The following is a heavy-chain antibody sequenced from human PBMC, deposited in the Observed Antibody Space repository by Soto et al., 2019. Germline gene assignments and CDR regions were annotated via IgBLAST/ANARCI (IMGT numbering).Heavy chain of an antibody. D-gene: IGHD3-22*01. CDR2: ISDSGGS. V-gene: IGHV4-61*01. Sequence: SETLSLPCSVSAGYLERSIYFWNWIRKPPGKGLQWIGNISDSGGSNPNPALNSRVTLSLDTFNNQFSLTLTSVTAADTSMYYCASSTVFPYSRGYHFKYLDSWGQGTRVTVSS. J-gene: IGHJ5*01. CDR3: ASSTVFPYSRGYHFKYLDS. CDR1: AGYLERSIYF.